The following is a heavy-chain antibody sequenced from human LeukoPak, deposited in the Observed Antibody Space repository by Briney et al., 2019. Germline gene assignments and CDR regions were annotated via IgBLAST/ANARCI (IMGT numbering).Heavy chain of an antibody. CDR2: ISYDGSNK. V-gene: IGHV3-30*18. Sequence: PGRSLRLSCAASGFTFSSYGMHWVRQAPGKGLEWVAVISYDGSNKYYADSVKGRFSISRDNSKNTLYLQMNSLRTEDTAVYYCAKAYSSGFWYFDYWGQGTLVTVSS. D-gene: IGHD6-19*01. CDR3: AKAYSSGFWYFDY. CDR1: GFTFSSYG. J-gene: IGHJ4*02.